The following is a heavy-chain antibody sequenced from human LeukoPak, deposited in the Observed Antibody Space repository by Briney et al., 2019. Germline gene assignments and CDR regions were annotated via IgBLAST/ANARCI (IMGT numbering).Heavy chain of an antibody. J-gene: IGHJ4*02. Sequence: SETQSLTCSVSGGSISPYYWSWIRQPPGKGLEWIGYIYYSGTTNYNPSLKSRVTISVDTSKNQFSLKLSSVTAADTAVYYCARDRGSAGGFDYWGLGTLVTVSS. D-gene: IGHD2-15*01. CDR1: GGSISPYY. CDR2: IYYSGTT. CDR3: ARDRGSAGGFDY. V-gene: IGHV4-59*01.